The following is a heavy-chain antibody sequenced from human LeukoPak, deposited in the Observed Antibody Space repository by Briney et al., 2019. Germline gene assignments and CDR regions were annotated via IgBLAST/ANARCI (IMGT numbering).Heavy chain of an antibody. D-gene: IGHD3-22*01. Sequence: SETLSLTCTVSGGSISSSSYYWGWIRQPPGKGLEWLGSIYYSGSTYYNPSLKSRVTISVDTSKNQFSLKLSSVTAADTAVYYCARLDYYDSSGTFDYWGQGTLVAVSS. CDR2: IYYSGST. J-gene: IGHJ4*02. CDR3: ARLDYYDSSGTFDY. CDR1: GGSISSSSYY. V-gene: IGHV4-39*01.